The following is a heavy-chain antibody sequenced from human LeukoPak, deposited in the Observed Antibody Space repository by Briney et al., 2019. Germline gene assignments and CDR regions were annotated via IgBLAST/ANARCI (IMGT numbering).Heavy chain of an antibody. D-gene: IGHD5-12*01. CDR2: IYTSGST. CDR1: GGSISSYY. J-gene: IGHJ5*02. CDR3: ARSRMGYSGYDCGGDCCLGPFDP. Sequence: SSETLSLTCTVSGGSISSYYWSWIRQPAGKGLEWIGRIYTSGSTNYNPSLKSRVTMSVDTSKNQFSLKLSSVTAADTAVYYCARSRMGYSGYDCGGDCCLGPFDPWGQGTLVTVSS. V-gene: IGHV4-4*07.